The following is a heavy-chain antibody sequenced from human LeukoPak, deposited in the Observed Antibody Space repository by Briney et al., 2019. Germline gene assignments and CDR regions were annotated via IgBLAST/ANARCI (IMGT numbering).Heavy chain of an antibody. CDR1: GYTLTSYG. CDR3: ARGPIIDIVVIPAAADYYHMDV. Sequence: GASVKVSCKASGYTLTSYGISWVRQAPEQGLEWMGWISAYNGNTRYAQKLQGRVTMTTDSSTSTAYMELRSLRSDDTAVYYCARGPIIDIVVIPAAADYYHMDVWGKGTTVTVSS. D-gene: IGHD2-2*01. J-gene: IGHJ6*03. CDR2: ISAYNGNT. V-gene: IGHV1-18*01.